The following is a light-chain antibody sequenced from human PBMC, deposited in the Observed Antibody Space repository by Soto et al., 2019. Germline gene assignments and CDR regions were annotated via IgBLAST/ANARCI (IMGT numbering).Light chain of an antibody. J-gene: IGLJ2*01. CDR1: SGHSSYA. V-gene: IGLV4-69*01. CDR2: LNSDGSH. CDR3: QTWGSGIQV. Sequence: QLVLTQSPSASASLGASVKFTCTLSSGHSSYAIAWHQQQPEKGPRYLMKLNSDGSHSKGDRIPDRFSGSSSGAERYLTISRLQSEDEADYYCQTWGSGIQVFGGGTKLTVL.